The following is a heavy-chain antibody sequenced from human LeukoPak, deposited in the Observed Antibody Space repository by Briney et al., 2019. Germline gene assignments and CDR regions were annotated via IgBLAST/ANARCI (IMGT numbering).Heavy chain of an antibody. CDR1: GFTFSSYG. J-gene: IGHJ4*02. V-gene: IGHV3-30*02. CDR2: IRYDGSNK. D-gene: IGHD3-16*02. CDR3: AKGRRAKKYYDYVWGSYRYNYFDY. Sequence: GGSLRLSCAASGFTFSSYGMHWVRQAPGKGLEWVAFIRYDGSNKYYADSVKGRFTISRDNSKNTLYLQMNSLRAEDTAVYYCAKGRRAKKYYDYVWGSYRYNYFDYWGQGTLVTVSS.